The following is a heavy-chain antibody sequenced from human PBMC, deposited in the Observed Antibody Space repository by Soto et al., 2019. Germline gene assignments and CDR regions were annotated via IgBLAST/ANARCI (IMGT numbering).Heavy chain of an antibody. J-gene: IGHJ5*02. Sequence: SETLSLTCPVSGGSSSSSYLSWIRQPPGKGLEWLAYIYDDGSANYNPSLKSRATISLDMSKNQFSLKLTSVTAADTAVYYCARDKCCSGGSCRKNWFDPWGQGTLVTVSS. D-gene: IGHD2-15*01. CDR2: IYDDGSA. CDR3: ARDKCCSGGSCRKNWFDP. CDR1: GGSSSSSY. V-gene: IGHV4-59*01.